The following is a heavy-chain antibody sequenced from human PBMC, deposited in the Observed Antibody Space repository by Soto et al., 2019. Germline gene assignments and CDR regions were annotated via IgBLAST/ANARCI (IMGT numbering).Heavy chain of an antibody. J-gene: IGHJ4*02. CDR1: GFTFSSYA. CDR2: MSRIGGST. V-gene: IGHV3-64*01. D-gene: IGHD3-10*01. CDR3: ARQGRAVSSYYFDY. Sequence: EVQLVESGGGLVQPGGPRRLSCAASGFTFSSYARNWVRQAPGKGLEYVSPMSRIGGSTYYANSVKGRFTISRDNSKNTLYLQMGSLRAEDMAVYYCARQGRAVSSYYFDYWGQGTLVTVSS.